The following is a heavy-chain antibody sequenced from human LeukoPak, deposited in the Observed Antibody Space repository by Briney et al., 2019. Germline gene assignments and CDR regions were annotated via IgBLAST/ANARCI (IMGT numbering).Heavy chain of an antibody. V-gene: IGHV4-59*01. CDR3: VRAYYDSSGYFKIDY. D-gene: IGHD3-22*01. Sequence: SETLSLTCTVSGGSISTYYWSWIRQPPGKGLEWIGYIYYRGTTDYDPSLKSRVTLSVDTPKNQFSLKLSSVTAADTAVYYCVRAYYDSSGYFKIDYWGQGTLVTVSS. CDR2: IYYRGTT. J-gene: IGHJ4*02. CDR1: GGSISTYY.